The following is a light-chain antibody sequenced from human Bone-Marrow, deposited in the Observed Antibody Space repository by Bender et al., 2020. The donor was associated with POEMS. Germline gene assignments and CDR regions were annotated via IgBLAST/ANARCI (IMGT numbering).Light chain of an antibody. CDR1: TANIGNHG. V-gene: IGLV1-36*01. CDR2: YYD. Sequence: QSVLAQPPSASGTPGQRLTISCSGSTANIGNHGVNWYQQLPGEAPKLLIYYYDLLTPGVSDRFSASKSGTSASLAISELQSEDEALYYCSAWDDSLSGWVFGGGTKLTVL. J-gene: IGLJ3*02. CDR3: SAWDDSLSGWV.